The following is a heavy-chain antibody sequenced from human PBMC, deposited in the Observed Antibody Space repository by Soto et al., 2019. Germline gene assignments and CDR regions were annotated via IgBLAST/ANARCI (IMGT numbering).Heavy chain of an antibody. CDR2: INHSGST. V-gene: IGHV4-34*01. CDR1: GGSFSGYY. D-gene: IGHD3-10*01. CDR3: ARGRGVSSTYYFDY. J-gene: IGHJ4*02. Sequence: QVQLQQWGAGLLKPSETLSLTCAVYGGSFSGYYWSWIRQPPGKGLECIGEINHSGSTNYNPSLKIRVNISVDPSKNQFSLKLSSVTAADTAVYYCARGRGVSSTYYFDYWGQGTLVTVSS.